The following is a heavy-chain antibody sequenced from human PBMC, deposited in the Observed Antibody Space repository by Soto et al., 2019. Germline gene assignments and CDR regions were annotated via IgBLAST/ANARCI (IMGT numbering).Heavy chain of an antibody. CDR2: ISAYNGNT. V-gene: IGHV1-18*01. CDR3: ARDDEPFGWFDP. Sequence: ASVKVSCKASGYTFTSYGISWVRQAPGQGLEWMGWISAYNGNTNYAQKLQGRVTMTTDTSTSTAYMELRSLRSDDAAVYYCARDDEPFGWFDPWGQGTLVTVSS. CDR1: GYTFTSYG. J-gene: IGHJ5*02. D-gene: IGHD3-16*01.